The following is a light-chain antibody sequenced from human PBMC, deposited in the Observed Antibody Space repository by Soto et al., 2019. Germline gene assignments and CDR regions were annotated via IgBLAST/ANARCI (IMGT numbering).Light chain of an antibody. CDR1: QGISSF. CDR3: QQLNSFPIP. CDR2: GAS. Sequence: IQLTQSPSSLSASVGDRVTITCRASQGISSFLAWYQQKPGKAPKLLIYGASTLQSGVPSRFSGRGSGTDSTLTIGSLQPEDFATYYCQQLNSFPIPFGPGTKVDIK. V-gene: IGKV1-9*01. J-gene: IGKJ3*01.